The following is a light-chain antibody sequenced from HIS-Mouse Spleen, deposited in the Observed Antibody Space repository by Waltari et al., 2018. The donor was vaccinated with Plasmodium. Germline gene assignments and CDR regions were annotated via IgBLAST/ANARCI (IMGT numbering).Light chain of an antibody. J-gene: IGLJ3*02. CDR1: ALPKKY. CDR2: EDS. Sequence: VSPGQKARNPCSGDALPKKYAYWYQQKSGQAPGLVIYEDSKRPSGIPGRFSGSSSGTMATLTISGAQVEDEADYYCYSTDSSGNHRVFGGGTKLTVL. CDR3: YSTDSSGNHRV. V-gene: IGLV3-10*01.